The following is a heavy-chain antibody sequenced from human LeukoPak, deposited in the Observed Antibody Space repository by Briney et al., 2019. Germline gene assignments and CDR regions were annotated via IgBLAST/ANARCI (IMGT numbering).Heavy chain of an antibody. CDR3: ARDLDIVAAIDY. Sequence: GGSLRLSCAASGFAFSNYWMVWVRQAPGKGLEWVANIKQDGSEKYYVDSVKGRFTISRDNAKNSLYLLMNRLRAEDTAVYYCARDLDIVAAIDYWGQGTLVTVSS. V-gene: IGHV3-7*01. J-gene: IGHJ4*02. CDR1: GFAFSNYW. D-gene: IGHD5-12*01. CDR2: IKQDGSEK.